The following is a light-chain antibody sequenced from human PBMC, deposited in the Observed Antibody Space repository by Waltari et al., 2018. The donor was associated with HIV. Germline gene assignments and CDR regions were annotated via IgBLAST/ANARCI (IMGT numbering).Light chain of an antibody. Sequence: EIVMTQSPATLSVSPGERATLSCRASQSVSSNLAWYQQKPGQAPRLLIYGASTRAAGVPARFSGSGSGTEFTLTISSLRSEDFAVYYCQQYNNWHTFGPGTKVDIK. J-gene: IGKJ3*01. V-gene: IGKV3-15*01. CDR3: QQYNNWHT. CDR1: QSVSSN. CDR2: GAS.